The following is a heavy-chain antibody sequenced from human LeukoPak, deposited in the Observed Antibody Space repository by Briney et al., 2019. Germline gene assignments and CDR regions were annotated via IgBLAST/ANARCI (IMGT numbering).Heavy chain of an antibody. D-gene: IGHD3-3*01. J-gene: IGHJ4*02. Sequence: PGGSLRLSCAASGFTFDDYAMHWVRQAPGKGLEWVSGISWNSGSIGYADSVKGRFTISRDNAKNSLYLQMNSLRAEDTAVYYCATAPPFTIFGVVYYFDYWGQGTLVTVSS. CDR2: ISWNSGSI. CDR1: GFTFDDYA. V-gene: IGHV3-9*01. CDR3: ATAPPFTIFGVVYYFDY.